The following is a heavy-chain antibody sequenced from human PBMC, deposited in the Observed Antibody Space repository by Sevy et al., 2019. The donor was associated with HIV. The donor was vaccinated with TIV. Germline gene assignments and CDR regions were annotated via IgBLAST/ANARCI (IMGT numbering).Heavy chain of an antibody. Sequence: GESLKISCKGSGYSFTYYWIGWVRQMPGKGLEWMGIIYPGDSHTIYSPSFQGQVSISADKSISTAYLQWSSLKASDTAMYYCARGNYYDSSGYYPTSFVYWGQGTLVTVSS. CDR1: GYSFTYYW. CDR3: ARGNYYDSSGYYPTSFVY. V-gene: IGHV5-51*01. D-gene: IGHD3-22*01. CDR2: IYPGDSHT. J-gene: IGHJ4*02.